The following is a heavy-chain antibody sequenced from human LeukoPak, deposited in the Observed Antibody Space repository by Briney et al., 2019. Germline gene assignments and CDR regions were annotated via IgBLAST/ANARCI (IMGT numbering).Heavy chain of an antibody. CDR2: ISYDGSNK. J-gene: IGHJ4*02. Sequence: GGSLRLSCAASGFTFSSYAMHWVRQAPGKGLEWVAVISYDGSNKYCADSVKGRFTISRDNSKNTLYLQMNSLRAEDTAVYYCARLESVYYFDYWGQGTLVTVSS. V-gene: IGHV3-30-3*01. CDR3: ARLESVYYFDY. D-gene: IGHD3-3*01. CDR1: GFTFSSYA.